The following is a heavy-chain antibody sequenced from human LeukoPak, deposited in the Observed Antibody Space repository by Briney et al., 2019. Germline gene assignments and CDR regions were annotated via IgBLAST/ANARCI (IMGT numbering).Heavy chain of an antibody. CDR2: INPSGGST. Sequence: ASVKVSCKASGYTFTSYYMHWVRQAPGQGLEWMGIINPSGGSTSYAQKFQGRVTMTRDTSTSTVYMELSSLRSEDTAVYCCARESLLRFLEWLFDYWGQGTLVTVSS. CDR3: ARESLLRFLEWLFDY. D-gene: IGHD3-3*01. J-gene: IGHJ4*02. V-gene: IGHV1-46*01. CDR1: GYTFTSYY.